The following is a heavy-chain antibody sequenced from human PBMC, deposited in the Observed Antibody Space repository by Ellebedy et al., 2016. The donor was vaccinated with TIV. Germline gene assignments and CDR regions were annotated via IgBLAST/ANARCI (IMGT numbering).Heavy chain of an antibody. V-gene: IGHV3-30-3*01. CDR3: ARWPSGDAPLDY. D-gene: IGHD4-17*01. Sequence: GGSLRLSCAASGFTFSSDAMHWVRQAPGKGLEWVAVISYDGSTKYYADSVKSRFTISRDNSNNTLYLQMNSLRAADTAVYYCARWPSGDAPLDYWGQGTLVTVSS. CDR1: GFTFSSDA. CDR2: ISYDGSTK. J-gene: IGHJ4*02.